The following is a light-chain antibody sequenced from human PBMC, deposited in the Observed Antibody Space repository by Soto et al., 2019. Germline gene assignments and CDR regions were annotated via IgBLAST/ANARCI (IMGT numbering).Light chain of an antibody. Sequence: DIQMTQSPSTLSASVGDRVTITCRASQSVSSWLAWYQQKPGKAPKLLIYDASSLQSGVPSRFSGSGYGTEFSLTISSLQPDDFATYYCQQYNGYQLTSGVGTQVDIX. V-gene: IGKV1-5*01. CDR2: DAS. CDR1: QSVSSW. CDR3: QQYNGYQLT. J-gene: IGKJ4*01.